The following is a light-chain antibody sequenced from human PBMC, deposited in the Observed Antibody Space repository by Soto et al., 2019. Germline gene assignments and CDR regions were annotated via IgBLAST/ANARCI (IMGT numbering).Light chain of an antibody. CDR3: QQYGSSPLT. CDR2: DAS. Sequence: EIVLTQSPGTLSLSPGERATLSCRASQSVSSSYLAWYQQKPGQAPRLLIYDASNRATAIPDRFSGSGSGADFTLTISRLEPEDFAVYYCQQYGSSPLTFGGGTKVEIK. J-gene: IGKJ4*01. CDR1: QSVSSSY. V-gene: IGKV3-20*01.